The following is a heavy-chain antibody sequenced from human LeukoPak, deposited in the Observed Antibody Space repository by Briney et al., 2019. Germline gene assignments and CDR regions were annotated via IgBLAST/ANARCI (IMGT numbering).Heavy chain of an antibody. CDR3: ARARDSSGWFDAFDI. V-gene: IGHV3-48*01. CDR1: GFTFSSYS. D-gene: IGHD6-19*01. J-gene: IGHJ3*02. CDR2: ISSSSSTI. Sequence: GSLRLSCAASGFTFSSYSMNWVRQAPGKGLEWVSYISSSSSTIYYADSVKGRFTIPRDNAKNSLYLQMNSLGAEDTAVYYCARARDSSGWFDAFDIWGQGTMVTVSS.